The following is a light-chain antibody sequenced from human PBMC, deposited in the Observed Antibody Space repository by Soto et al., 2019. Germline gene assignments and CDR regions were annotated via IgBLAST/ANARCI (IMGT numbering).Light chain of an antibody. CDR3: QQLNSYPRVT. J-gene: IGKJ3*01. CDR1: QGISSY. V-gene: IGKV1-9*01. CDR2: AAS. Sequence: DIQLTQSLSFLSASVGDRVTITCRASQGISSYLAWYQQKPGKAPKLLIYAASTLQSGVPSRFSGSGSGTEFTLTISGLQPEDFATYYCQQLNSYPRVTFGPGTKVDIK.